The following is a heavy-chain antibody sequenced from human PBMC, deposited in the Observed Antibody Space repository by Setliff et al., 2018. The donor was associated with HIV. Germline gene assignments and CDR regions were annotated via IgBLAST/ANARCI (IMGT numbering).Heavy chain of an antibody. Sequence: GGSLRLSCAASGFTFSNYWMTWVRQAPGKGLQWVANIKQDGSEKYYVDYVKGRFIISRDNAKKSLFLQMNSLRVEDTAIYYCARRIYRYSSGWSFDYWGQGTLVTVSS. CDR3: ARRIYRYSSGWSFDY. CDR2: IKQDGSEK. V-gene: IGHV3-7*01. CDR1: GFTFSNYW. D-gene: IGHD6-19*01. J-gene: IGHJ4*02.